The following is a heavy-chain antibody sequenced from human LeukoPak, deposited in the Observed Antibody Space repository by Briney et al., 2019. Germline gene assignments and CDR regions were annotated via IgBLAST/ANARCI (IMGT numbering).Heavy chain of an antibody. CDR2: IYHSGST. V-gene: IGHV4-38-2*02. Sequence: SETLSLTCTVSGYSISSGYYWGWIRQPPGKGLEWIGYIYHSGSTYYNPSLKSRVTISVDRSKNQFSLKLSSVTAADTAVYYCARDLSSQRFTVFGAFDIWGQGTMVTVSS. CDR3: ARDLSSQRFTVFGAFDI. CDR1: GYSISSGYY. J-gene: IGHJ3*02. D-gene: IGHD3-3*01.